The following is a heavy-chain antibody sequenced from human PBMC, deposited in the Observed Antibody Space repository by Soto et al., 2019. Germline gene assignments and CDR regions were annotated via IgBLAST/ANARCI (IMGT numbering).Heavy chain of an antibody. V-gene: IGHV3-21*01. J-gene: IGHJ4*02. CDR2: ISSSSSYI. D-gene: IGHD6-19*01. CDR3: ARGGGKRIAVAGNDY. CDR1: GFTFSSYS. Sequence: EVQLLESGGNLVQPGGSLRLSCAASGFTFSSYSMNWVRQAPGKGLEWVSSISSSSSYIYYADSVKGRFTISRDNAKNSLYLQMNSLRAEDTAVYYCARGGGKRIAVAGNDYWGQGTLVTVSS.